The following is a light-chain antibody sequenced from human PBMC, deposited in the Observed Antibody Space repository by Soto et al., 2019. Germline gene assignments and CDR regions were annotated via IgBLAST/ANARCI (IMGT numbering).Light chain of an antibody. V-gene: IGKV1-8*01. J-gene: IGKJ1*01. CDR3: QHYYNYPWT. Sequence: AVLLTQSPSSFSASTGDRATITCRASQDIHNYLAWYQQVPGKAPKLLLYAASILQTGVPSRFSGSGSGTDFTLTIDGLLSEDFATYFCQHYYNYPWTFGQGTTVE. CDR2: AAS. CDR1: QDIHNY.